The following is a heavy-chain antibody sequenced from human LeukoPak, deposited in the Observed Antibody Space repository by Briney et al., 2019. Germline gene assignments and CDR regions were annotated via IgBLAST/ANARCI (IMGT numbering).Heavy chain of an antibody. J-gene: IGHJ4*02. CDR2: IRSSSSYI. Sequence: GGSLRLSCAASGFTFSSYSMNWVRQAPGEGLEWVSFIRSSSSYIYYADSVKGRFTISRDNAKNSLYLQMNSLRAEDTAVYYCARAGAQWLRFFDHWGQGTLVTVSS. D-gene: IGHD5-12*01. CDR1: GFTFSSYS. CDR3: ARAGAQWLRFFDH. V-gene: IGHV3-21*01.